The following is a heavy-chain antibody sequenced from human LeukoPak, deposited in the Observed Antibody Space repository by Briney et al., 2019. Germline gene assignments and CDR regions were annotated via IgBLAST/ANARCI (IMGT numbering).Heavy chain of an antibody. CDR3: ARGRVRSHRTAPEY. D-gene: IGHD1-1*01. J-gene: IGHJ4*02. CDR2: ISDDGRNK. V-gene: IGHV3-30*03. Sequence: GGSLRLSCTASGFTFSDYAMHWVRQAPGKGLEWVAVISDDGRNKYYADSVKGRFTIYRDNSKNTLSLQMNSLRDEDTAIYYCARGRVRSHRTAPEYWGQGTLVTVSS. CDR1: GFTFSDYA.